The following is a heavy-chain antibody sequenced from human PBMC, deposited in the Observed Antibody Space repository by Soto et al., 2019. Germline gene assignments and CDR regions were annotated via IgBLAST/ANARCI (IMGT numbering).Heavy chain of an antibody. CDR2: IYYSGST. CDR3: ARHPSYYDFWSGPGWFDP. V-gene: IGHV4-39*01. D-gene: IGHD3-3*01. J-gene: IGHJ5*02. CDR1: GGSISSSSYY. Sequence: QLQLQESGPGLVKPSETLSLTCTVSGGSISSSSYYWGWIRQPPGKGLEWIGSIYYSGSTYYNPSLKSRVTISVDTSKNQFSLKLSSVTAADTAVYYCARHPSYYDFWSGPGWFDPWGQGTLVTVSS.